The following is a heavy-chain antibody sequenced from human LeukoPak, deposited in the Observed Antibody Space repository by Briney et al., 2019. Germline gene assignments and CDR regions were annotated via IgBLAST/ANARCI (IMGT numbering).Heavy chain of an antibody. J-gene: IGHJ4*02. V-gene: IGHV4-39*01. Sequence: KPSETLSLTCTVSGGSISSSSYYWGWIRQPPGKGLEWIGSIYYSGSTYYNPSLKSRVTISVDTSKNQFSLKLSSVTAADTAVYYCAEGDPAHGYWWGQGTLVTVSS. CDR2: IYYSGST. CDR1: GGSISSSSYY. CDR3: AEGDPAHGYW. D-gene: IGHD6-25*01.